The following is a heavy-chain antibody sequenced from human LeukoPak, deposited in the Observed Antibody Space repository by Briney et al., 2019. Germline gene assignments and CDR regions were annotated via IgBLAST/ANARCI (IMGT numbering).Heavy chain of an antibody. J-gene: IGHJ6*02. CDR2: INPSSGGT. V-gene: IGHV1-2*02. CDR1: GYTFTGYY. D-gene: IGHD2-2*01. Sequence: GASVKVSCKASGYTFTGYYMHWVRQAPGQGLEWMGWINPSSGGTNYAQKFQGRVTMTRDTSISTAYMELSRLRSDDTAVYYCANLGYCSSTSCYYYYGMDVWGQGTTVTVSS. CDR3: ANLGYCSSTSCYYYYGMDV.